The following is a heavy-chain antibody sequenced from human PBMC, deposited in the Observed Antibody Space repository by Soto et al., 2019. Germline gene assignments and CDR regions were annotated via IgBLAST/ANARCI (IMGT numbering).Heavy chain of an antibody. Sequence: QITLKESGPTLVQPTQTLTLTCTFSGFSLSTSGVGVGWIRQPPGKALEGLVFIYLDDDKRYSPSLNSRLTITKDNTKNQVVLTMTNRDPVDTATYYCAHRVNYRGNWNSGYFDYWGQGTLVTVSS. CDR3: AHRVNYRGNWNSGYFDY. CDR1: GFSLSTSGVG. J-gene: IGHJ4*02. V-gene: IGHV2-5*02. CDR2: IYLDDDK. D-gene: IGHD1-1*01.